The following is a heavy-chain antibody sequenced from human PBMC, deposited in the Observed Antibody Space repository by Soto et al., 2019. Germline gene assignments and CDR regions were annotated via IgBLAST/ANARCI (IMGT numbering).Heavy chain of an antibody. Sequence: EVQLVESGGGLVKPGGSLRLSCAASGFTFSNAWMNWVRQAPGKGLEWVGRIKSKIDGGTTDYAATVKGRFTISRHYSKNTLFLQMNSLKTEDTAVYYCTANSRVFDGDWGQGTLVTVSS. CDR1: GFTFSNAW. V-gene: IGHV3-15*07. CDR3: TANSRVFDGD. J-gene: IGHJ4*02. CDR2: IKSKIDGGTT. D-gene: IGHD6-13*01.